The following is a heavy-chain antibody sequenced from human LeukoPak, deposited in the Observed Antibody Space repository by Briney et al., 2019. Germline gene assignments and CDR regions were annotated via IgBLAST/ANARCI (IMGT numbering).Heavy chain of an antibody. Sequence: SETLSLTCTVSGGSVTSGSYYWSWIRQPPGKGLEWIGYIYYSGSTNYNPSLKSRVTISVDTSKNQFSLKLSSVTAADTAVYYCARDRGWYYDSSGYYYYYGMDVWGQGTTVTVSS. CDR1: GGSVTSGSYY. CDR3: ARDRGWYYDSSGYYYYYGMDV. J-gene: IGHJ6*02. CDR2: IYYSGST. V-gene: IGHV4-61*01. D-gene: IGHD3-22*01.